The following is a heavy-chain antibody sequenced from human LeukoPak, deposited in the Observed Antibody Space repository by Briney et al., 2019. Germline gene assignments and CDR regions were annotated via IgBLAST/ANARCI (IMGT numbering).Heavy chain of an antibody. D-gene: IGHD3-10*01. Sequence: GGSLRLSCAASGFTVSSNYMSWVRQAPGKGLEWVSVIYSGGSTYYADSVKGRFTISRDNSKNTLYLQMNSLRAEDTAVYYCAREAINSVVRGVHLDYWGQGTLVTVSS. CDR1: GFTVSSNY. CDR3: AREAINSVVRGVHLDY. J-gene: IGHJ4*02. V-gene: IGHV3-66*01. CDR2: IYSGGST.